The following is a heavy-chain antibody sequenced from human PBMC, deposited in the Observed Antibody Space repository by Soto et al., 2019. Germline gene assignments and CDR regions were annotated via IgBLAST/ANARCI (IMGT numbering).Heavy chain of an antibody. D-gene: IGHD3-10*01. J-gene: IGHJ4*02. V-gene: IGHV1-18*04. CDR2: ISAYNGDT. CDR1: GYTFTSYG. CDR3: ARPNKLLWFGELPYPPDY. Sequence: ASVKVSCKASGYTFTSYGISWVRQAPGQGLEWMGWISAYNGDTNYAQKLQGRVTMTTDTSTSTAYMELRSLRSDDTAVYYCARPNKLLWFGELPYPPDYWGQGTLVTVSS.